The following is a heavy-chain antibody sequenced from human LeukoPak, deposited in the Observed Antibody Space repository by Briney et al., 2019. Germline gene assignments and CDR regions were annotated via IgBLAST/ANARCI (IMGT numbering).Heavy chain of an antibody. J-gene: IGHJ4*02. CDR1: GFTFSNYD. D-gene: IGHD4-17*01. CDR2: IGAAGEA. V-gene: IGHV3-13*01. CDR3: ARGRPSGDYVYFDQ. Sequence: GGSLRLSCAASGFTFSNYDMHWVRKSTEQGMEWVAAIGAAGEAYYRASVKGRFTVSRQNDKASLFLQMNTLRPGDTALYYCARGRPSGDYVYFDQWGQGPLVTVSS.